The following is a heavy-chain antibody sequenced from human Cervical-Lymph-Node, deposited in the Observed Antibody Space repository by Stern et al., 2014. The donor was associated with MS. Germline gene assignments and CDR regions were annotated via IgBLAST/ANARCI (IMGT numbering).Heavy chain of an antibody. Sequence: QLVQSGAEVKKPGSSVKVSCKASGGTFSSYAISWVRPAPGQGLEWMGGIIPIFGTANYAQKVQGRVTITADESTSTAYMELSSLRSEDTAVYYCARPEYCSGGSCYSLDAFDIWGQGTMVTVSS. J-gene: IGHJ3*02. CDR2: IIPIFGTA. CDR3: ARPEYCSGGSCYSLDAFDI. V-gene: IGHV1-69*01. D-gene: IGHD2-15*01. CDR1: GGTFSSYA.